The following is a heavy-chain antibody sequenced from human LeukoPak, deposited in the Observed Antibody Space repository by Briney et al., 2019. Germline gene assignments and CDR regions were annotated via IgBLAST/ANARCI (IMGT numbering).Heavy chain of an antibody. CDR1: GFTFDDYG. CDR3: ARATYDSSGYYPEGAFDI. Sequence: GGALRLSCAASGFTFDDYGMSWVRQAPGKGLEWVSGINWNGGSTGYADSVKGRFTISRDNAKNSLYLQMNSLRAEDTALYYCARATYDSSGYYPEGAFDIWGQGTMVTVSS. D-gene: IGHD3-22*01. V-gene: IGHV3-20*04. CDR2: INWNGGST. J-gene: IGHJ3*02.